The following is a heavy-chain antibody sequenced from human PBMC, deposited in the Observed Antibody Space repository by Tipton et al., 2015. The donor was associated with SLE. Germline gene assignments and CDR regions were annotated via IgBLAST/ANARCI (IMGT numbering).Heavy chain of an antibody. D-gene: IGHD6-6*01. CDR2: INHSGST. CDR1: GGSFSGYY. Sequence: TLSLTYAVYGGSFSGYYWSWIRQPPGKGLEWIGEINHSGSTNYNPSLKSRVTISVDTSKNQFSLKLSSVTAADTAVYYCARAYSSLGAEYFQHWGQGTLVTVSS. V-gene: IGHV4-34*01. J-gene: IGHJ1*01. CDR3: ARAYSSLGAEYFQH.